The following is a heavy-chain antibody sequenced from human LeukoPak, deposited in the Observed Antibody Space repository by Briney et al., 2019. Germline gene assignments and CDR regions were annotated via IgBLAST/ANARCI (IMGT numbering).Heavy chain of an antibody. V-gene: IGHV3-30-3*01. J-gene: IGHJ4*02. Sequence: PGGSLRLSCAASGFTFSSYAMHWLRQAPGKGLEWVAVISYDGSNKYYADSVKGRFTISRDNSKNTLYLQMNSLRAEDTAVYYCAKDRYYYDSSGYRYFDYWGQGALVTVSS. CDR3: AKDRYYYDSSGYRYFDY. CDR2: ISYDGSNK. D-gene: IGHD3-22*01. CDR1: GFTFSSYA.